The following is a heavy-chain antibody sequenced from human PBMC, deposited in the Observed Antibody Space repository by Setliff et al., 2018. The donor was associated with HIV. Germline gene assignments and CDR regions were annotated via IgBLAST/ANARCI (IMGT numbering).Heavy chain of an antibody. V-gene: IGHV1-69*13. D-gene: IGHD3-3*01. CDR3: ARGGSGYYDFWSGSSAFEY. CDR1: GGTFSSYA. J-gene: IGHJ4*02. Sequence: SVKVSCKASGGTFSSYAINWVRQAPGQGLEWMGGIIPMFGTAHYAQKFQGRVTITADESTTTAYMELSSLRSEDTAVFYCARGGSGYYDFWSGSSAFEYWSQGTLVTVSS. CDR2: IIPMFGTA.